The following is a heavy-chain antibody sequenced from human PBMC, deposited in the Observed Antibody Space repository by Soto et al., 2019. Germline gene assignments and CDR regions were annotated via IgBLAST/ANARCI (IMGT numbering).Heavy chain of an antibody. D-gene: IGHD3-10*01. CDR1: VSTFCIRS. V-gene: IGHV3-23*01. Sequence: GGSXRLSGVACVSTFCIRSMMLFRHAPGEGLELVSTVTDTGGDAKYADSVRGRFTISRDNSKNTLYLQMSSLRAEDSAVYYRARGSKDSYPGSRIFEFWGRRPLV. J-gene: IGHJ4*02. CDR2: VTDTGGDA. CDR3: ARGSKDSYPGSRIFEF.